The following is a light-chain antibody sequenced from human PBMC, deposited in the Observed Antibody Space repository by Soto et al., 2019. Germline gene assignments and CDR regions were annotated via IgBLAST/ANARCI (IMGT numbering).Light chain of an antibody. CDR3: QQYGSPPQT. J-gene: IGKJ1*01. CDR1: QSVSSSY. Sequence: ELVLTQSPGTLSVSPGERATLSCRASQSVSSSYLAWYQQKPGQAPRLLIYGASSRATGIPDRFSGSGSGTDFTLTISRLEPEDFAVYYCQQYGSPPQTFGQGTKVDIK. V-gene: IGKV3-20*01. CDR2: GAS.